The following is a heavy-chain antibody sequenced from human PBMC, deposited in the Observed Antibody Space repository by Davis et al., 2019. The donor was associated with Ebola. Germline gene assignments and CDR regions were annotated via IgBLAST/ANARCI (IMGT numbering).Heavy chain of an antibody. CDR1: GFTFSSYA. V-gene: IGHV3-23*01. J-gene: IGHJ4*02. Sequence: GESLKISCAASGFTFSSYAMSWVRQAPGKGLEWVSAISGSGGSTYYADSVKGRFTISRDNSKNTLYLQMNSLRAEDTAVYYCAKDPSGSYPGYFDYWGQGTLVTVSS. D-gene: IGHD1-26*01. CDR3: AKDPSGSYPGYFDY. CDR2: ISGSGGST.